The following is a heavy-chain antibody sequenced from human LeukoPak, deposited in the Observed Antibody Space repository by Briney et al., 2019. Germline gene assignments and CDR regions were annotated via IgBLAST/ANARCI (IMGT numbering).Heavy chain of an antibody. CDR2: IWKDGSQK. CDR1: GFIFNNYG. CDR3: ARDINRGNFDY. Sequence: GGSLRLSCAASGFIFNNYGMDWVRQAPGKGLEWVANIWKDGSQKYYAESVKGRFTISRDDSKDTLGLQMDSLRAEDTAVYYCARDINRGNFDYWGQGILVTVSS. J-gene: IGHJ4*02. V-gene: IGHV3-33*01. D-gene: IGHD1-14*01.